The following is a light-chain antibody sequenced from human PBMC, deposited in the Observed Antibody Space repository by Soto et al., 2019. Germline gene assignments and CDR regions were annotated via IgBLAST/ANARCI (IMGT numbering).Light chain of an antibody. CDR1: SSNIEINY. CDR2: RNN. V-gene: IGLV1-47*01. Sequence: QSVLTQPPSASGAPGQGITISCSGGSSNIEINYVYWYQQLPGTAPRLLIYRNNQRPSGVPDRFSGSKSGTSASLAISALRSGDEADYYCSVWDYSQRGRLFGGGTKVTVL. CDR3: SVWDYSQRGRL. J-gene: IGLJ2*01.